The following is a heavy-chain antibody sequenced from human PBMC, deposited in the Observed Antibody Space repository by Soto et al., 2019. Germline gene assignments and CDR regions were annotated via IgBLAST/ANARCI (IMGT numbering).Heavy chain of an antibody. CDR2: IHHSGST. D-gene: IGHD6-19*01. CDR1: AVSISSGSF. CDR3: ARSAGWYAVHS. Sequence: QVQLQESGPGLVKPSGTLSLTCAVSAVSISSGSFWGWVRQPPGKGLEWIGDIHHSGSTNYNPSLKSRVTIVVDTSKNHFSLKLNSVTAADTAVYYCARSAGWYAVHSWGQGILVIVSS. V-gene: IGHV4-4*02. J-gene: IGHJ4*02.